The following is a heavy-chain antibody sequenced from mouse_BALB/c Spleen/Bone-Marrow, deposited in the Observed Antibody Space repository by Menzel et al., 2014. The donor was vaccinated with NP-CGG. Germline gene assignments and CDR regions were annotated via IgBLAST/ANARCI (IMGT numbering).Heavy chain of an antibody. D-gene: IGHD4-1*01. CDR2: IWSDGST. V-gene: IGHV2-6-2*01. J-gene: IGHJ4*01. CDR1: GFSLTSYG. CDR3: ARSGTDYAMDY. Sequence: QVQLQQSGPDLVAPSQSLSLTCTVSGFSLTSYGLHWVRQPPGKGLEWLGVIWSDGSTTYNSALKSRLSISKDNSKRQVLLKMNSLQTDDTAMYYCARSGTDYAMDYWGQGTSVTGSS.